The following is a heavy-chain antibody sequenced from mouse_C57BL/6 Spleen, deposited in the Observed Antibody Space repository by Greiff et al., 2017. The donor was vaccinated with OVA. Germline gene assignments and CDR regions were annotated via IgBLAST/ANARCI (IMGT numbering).Heavy chain of an antibody. J-gene: IGHJ1*03. V-gene: IGHV6-6*01. CDR1: GFTFSDAW. D-gene: IGHD1-1*01. Sequence: EVKVEESGGGLVQPGGSMKLSCAASGFTFSDAWMDWVRQSPEKGLEWVAEIRNKANNHATYYAESVKGRFTISRDDSKSSVYLQMNSLRAEDTGIYYCTRDYGSSYRWYFDVWGTGTTVTVSS. CDR2: IRNKANNHAT. CDR3: TRDYGSSYRWYFDV.